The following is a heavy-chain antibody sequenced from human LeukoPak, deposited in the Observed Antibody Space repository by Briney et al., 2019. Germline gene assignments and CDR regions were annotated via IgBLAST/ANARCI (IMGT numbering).Heavy chain of an antibody. CDR3: ARRVGSLWFGELLSDNWFDP. D-gene: IGHD3-10*01. CDR1: XNW. Sequence: XNWWSXVRXPXXXXLXXIXEIYXSGSTNYNPSLKSRVTISVGKSKNQFSLKLSSVTAADTAVYYCARRVGSLWFGELLSDNWFDPWGQGTLVTVSS. CDR2: IYXSGST. V-gene: IGHV4-4*02. J-gene: IGHJ5*02.